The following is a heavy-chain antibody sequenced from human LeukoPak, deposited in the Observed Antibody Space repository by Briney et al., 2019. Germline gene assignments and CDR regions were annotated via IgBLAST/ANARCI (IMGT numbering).Heavy chain of an antibody. Sequence: SQTLSLTCAISGDSVSSNSAAWTWIRQSPSRGLEWLGRTYYRSKWYNDYAVSVKSRITINPDTSKNLFSLHLNSVTPEDTAVYYCARGYGRGDYFDYWGQGTPVTVSS. J-gene: IGHJ4*02. CDR2: TYYRSKWYN. D-gene: IGHD2-15*01. CDR3: ARGYGRGDYFDY. V-gene: IGHV6-1*01. CDR1: GDSVSSNSAA.